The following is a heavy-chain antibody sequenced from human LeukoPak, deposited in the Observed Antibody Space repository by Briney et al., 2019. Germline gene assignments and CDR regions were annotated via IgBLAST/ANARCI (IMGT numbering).Heavy chain of an antibody. D-gene: IGHD4-23*01. CDR3: ARGTTVVTEDAFDI. J-gene: IGHJ3*02. CDR1: GYILTMYG. CDR2: ISTEGNNE. Sequence: GGSLRLSCAAWGYILTMYGMLGVREARGKGGEWGAVISTEGNNEYYANSVKGRFTISRDNSKNTVYLQMTSLRTEDTAVYYCARGTTVVTEDAFDIWGQGTMVTVSS. V-gene: IGHV3-30*03.